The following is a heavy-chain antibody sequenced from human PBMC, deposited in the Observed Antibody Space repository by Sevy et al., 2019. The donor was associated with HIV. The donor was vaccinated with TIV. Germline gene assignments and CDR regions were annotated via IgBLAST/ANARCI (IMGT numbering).Heavy chain of an antibody. CDR2: ISGSRTYI. D-gene: IGHD6-19*01. CDR3: ARGHPGIAVTVPNWFDP. CDR1: GFTFNSYS. J-gene: IGHJ5*02. V-gene: IGHV3-21*01. Sequence: GGSLRLSCATSGFTFNSYSMNWVRQAPGKGLEWVSSISGSRTYIYYADSVKGRFIISRDNAKNSLHLQMNNLRAEDTAVYYCARGHPGIAVTVPNWFDPWGQGTLVTVSS.